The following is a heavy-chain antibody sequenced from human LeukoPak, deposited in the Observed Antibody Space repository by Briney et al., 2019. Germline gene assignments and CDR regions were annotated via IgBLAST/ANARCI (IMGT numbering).Heavy chain of an antibody. J-gene: IGHJ4*02. D-gene: IGHD3-3*01. CDR3: ARQGGRFLEWLYPYYFDY. V-gene: IGHV5-51*01. CDR1: GYTFTNYW. Sequence: GESLKISCKGSGYTFTNYWIGWVRQMPGKGLEFMGIIYPGDSDTRYSPSFQGQVTISVDKSINTAYLQWSSLKASDSAMYYCARQGGRFLEWLYPYYFDYWGQGTLITVSS. CDR2: IYPGDSDT.